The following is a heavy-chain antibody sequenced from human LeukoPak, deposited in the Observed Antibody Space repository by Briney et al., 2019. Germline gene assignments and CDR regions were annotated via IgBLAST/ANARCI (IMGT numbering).Heavy chain of an antibody. CDR1: GFTFTSSA. CDR3: AAVPGIIIAGYFAS. Sequence: GGSLRLSCVASGFTFTSSAMTWVRQAPGKGLEWVSVVGSTGGTTYYADSVKGRFTISRDNAKNTVILQMNNLRVEDMAVYYCAAVPGIIIAGYFASWGRGTLVAVSA. CDR2: VGSTGGTT. J-gene: IGHJ4*02. D-gene: IGHD3-10*02. V-gene: IGHV3-23*01.